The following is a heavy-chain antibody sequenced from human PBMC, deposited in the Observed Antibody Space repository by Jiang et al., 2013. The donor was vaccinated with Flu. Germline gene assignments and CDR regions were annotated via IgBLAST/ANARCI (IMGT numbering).Heavy chain of an antibody. V-gene: IGHV4-4*02. CDR3: AREPYCSGGSCYREEAYDI. D-gene: IGHD2-15*01. J-gene: IGHJ3*02. Sequence: SLKSRVTISVDKSKNQFSLKLSSVTAADTAVYYCAREPYCSGGSCYREEAYDIWGQGTMVTVSS.